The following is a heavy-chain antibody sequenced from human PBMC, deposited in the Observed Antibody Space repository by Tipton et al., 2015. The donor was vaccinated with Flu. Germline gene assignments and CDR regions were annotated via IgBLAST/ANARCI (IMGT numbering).Heavy chain of an antibody. CDR3: ARGRCGGDCYSDY. V-gene: IGHV3-7*01. D-gene: IGHD2-21*02. CDR1: GFTFSSYW. Sequence: SLRLSCAASGFTFSSYWMSWVRQAPGKGLEWVANIKQDGSEKYYVDSVKGRFTISRDNAKNSLYLQMNSLRAEDTAVYYCARGRCGGDCYSDYWGQGTLVTVSS. CDR2: IKQDGSEK. J-gene: IGHJ4*02.